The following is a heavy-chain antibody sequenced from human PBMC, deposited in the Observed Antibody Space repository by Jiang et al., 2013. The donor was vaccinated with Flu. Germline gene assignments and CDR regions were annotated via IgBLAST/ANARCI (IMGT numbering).Heavy chain of an antibody. CDR3: ARVGTSGYCLDY. CDR2: IYYSGSP. J-gene: IGHJ4*02. D-gene: IGHD3-22*01. CDR1: GGSISSGGYY. Sequence: GSGLVKPSQTLSLTCTVSGGSISSGGYYWSWIRQHPGKGLEWIGYIYYSGSPYCNPSLKSRVTISVDTSKNQFSLKLSSVTAADTAVYYCARVGTSGYCLDYWAREPWSPSPQ. V-gene: IGHV4-31*03.